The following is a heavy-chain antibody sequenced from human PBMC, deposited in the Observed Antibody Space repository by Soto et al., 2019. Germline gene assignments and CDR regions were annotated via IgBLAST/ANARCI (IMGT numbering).Heavy chain of an antibody. D-gene: IGHD1-20*01. V-gene: IGHV3-23*01. CDR3: AKDHFKGNGIYDGFDV. Sequence: PGGSLRLSCAGNGLTMSTYAMSWVRQAPEKGLEWVSTIAGVDIFYADSVQGRFTISIDNSKNLLFLQMNSLTADDTATYYCAKDHFKGNGIYDGFDVWGQGTTVTVSS. CDR2: IAGVDI. CDR1: GLTMSTYA. J-gene: IGHJ3*01.